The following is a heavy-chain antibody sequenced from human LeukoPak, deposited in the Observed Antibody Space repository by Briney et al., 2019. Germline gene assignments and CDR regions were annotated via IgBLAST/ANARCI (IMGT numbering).Heavy chain of an antibody. CDR2: ISYDGGKK. V-gene: IGHV3-30*18. CDR3: AKDGQAVGEYYFDY. J-gene: IGHJ4*02. Sequence: GWSLRLSCAASGFTFSGSDIHWVRQAPGKGLEWVATISYDGGKKNYAAAVQGRFTVSRDNPVNTLNLQMNSLRVEDTALYYCAKDGQAVGEYYFDYWGQGTLVTVSS. D-gene: IGHD6-19*01. CDR1: GFTFSGSD.